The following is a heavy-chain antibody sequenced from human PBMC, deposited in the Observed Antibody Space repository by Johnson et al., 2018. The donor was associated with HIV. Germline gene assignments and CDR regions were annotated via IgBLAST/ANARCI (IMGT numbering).Heavy chain of an antibody. CDR2: ISWNSGSI. D-gene: IGHD2-15*01. V-gene: IGHV3-9*01. CDR3: AKDGSWGSYSAAADAFDI. Sequence: QLVESGGGLVQPGRSLRLSCAASGFTFDDYAMHWVRQAPGKGLEWVSGISWNSGSIGYADSVKGRFTIFRDNANNSLYLQMNSLRAEDTAVYYCAKDGSWGSYSAAADAFDIWGQGTMVTVSS. J-gene: IGHJ3*02. CDR1: GFTFDDYA.